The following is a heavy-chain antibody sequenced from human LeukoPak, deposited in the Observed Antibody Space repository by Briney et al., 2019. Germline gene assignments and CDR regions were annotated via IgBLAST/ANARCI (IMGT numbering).Heavy chain of an antibody. V-gene: IGHV4-34*01. D-gene: IGHD3-22*01. CDR1: GGSFSGYY. J-gene: IGHJ4*02. CDR2: INHSGST. Sequence: SETLSLTCAVYGGSFSGYYWSWIRQPPGKGLEWIGEINHSGSTNYNPSLKSRVTISVDKSKNQFSLKLNSVTAADTAVYYCARGGGTMIVIDYWGQGTLVTVSS. CDR3: ARGGGTMIVIDY.